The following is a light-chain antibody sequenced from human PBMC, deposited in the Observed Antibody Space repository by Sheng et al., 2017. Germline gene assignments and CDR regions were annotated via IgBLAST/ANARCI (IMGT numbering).Light chain of an antibody. CDR1: QSVSSN. J-gene: IGKJ2*01. Sequence: EIVMTQSPATLSVSPGERATLSCRASQSVSSNLAWYQQKPGQAPRLLIVDASTRATGIPAKFSGSGSGTEFTLTISSLQSEDFAVYYCQQYSNWPRTFGQGTKLEI. V-gene: IGKV3-15*01. CDR2: DAS. CDR3: QQYSNWPRT.